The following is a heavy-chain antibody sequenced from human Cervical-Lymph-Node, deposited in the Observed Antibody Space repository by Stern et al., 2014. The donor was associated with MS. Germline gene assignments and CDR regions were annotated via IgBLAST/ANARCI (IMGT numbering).Heavy chain of an antibody. CDR3: AGAIGKYELLESFDM. D-gene: IGHD1-1*01. CDR1: GASVGGGDWY. J-gene: IGHJ3*02. V-gene: IGHV4-30-4*01. CDR2: IYYSGTT. Sequence: VQLVESGPGLVKPSQTLSLACAVSGASVGGGDWYWSWLRQPPGKGLAWLGHIYYSGTTYYKPSLKSRLIISLDTSKNQFSLNLTSVTAADTAVYYCAGAIGKYELLESFDMWGQGTMVTVSS.